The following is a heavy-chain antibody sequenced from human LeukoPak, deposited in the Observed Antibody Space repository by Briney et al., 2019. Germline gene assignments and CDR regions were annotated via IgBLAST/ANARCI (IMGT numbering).Heavy chain of an antibody. D-gene: IGHD5-12*01. CDR2: IYSGGST. J-gene: IGHJ4*02. Sequence: PGRSLRLSCAASGFTVSSNYMSWVRQAPGKGLEWVSVIYSGGSTYYADSVKGRFTISRDNSKNTLYLQMNSLRAEDTAVYYCARTYSGYDRYFDYWGQGTLVTVSS. CDR1: GFTVSSNY. V-gene: IGHV3-53*01. CDR3: ARTYSGYDRYFDY.